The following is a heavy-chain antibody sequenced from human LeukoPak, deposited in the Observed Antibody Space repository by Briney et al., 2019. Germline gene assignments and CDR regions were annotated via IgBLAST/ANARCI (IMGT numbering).Heavy chain of an antibody. D-gene: IGHD7-27*01. CDR3: ARVVSNWGSRPFDY. CDR1: GGSISSYY. J-gene: IGHJ4*02. V-gene: IGHV4-4*07. CDR2: IYTSGST. Sequence: PSETLSLTCTVSGGSISSYYWSWIRQPAGKGLEWIGRIYTSGSTNYNPSLKSRVTMSVDTSKNQFSLKLSSVTAADTAVYYCARVVSNWGSRPFDYWGQGTLVTVSS.